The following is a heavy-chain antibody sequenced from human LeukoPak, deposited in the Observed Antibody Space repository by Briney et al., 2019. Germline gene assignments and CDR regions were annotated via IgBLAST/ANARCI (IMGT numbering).Heavy chain of an antibody. CDR2: MNPNSGNT. J-gene: IGHJ6*02. V-gene: IGHV1-8*01. CDR1: GYTFTSYD. Sequence: ASVKVSCKASGYTFTSYDINWVRQAPGQGLEWMGWMNPNSGNTGYAQKFQGRVTMTRNTSISTAYMELSSLRSEDTAVYYCARVQGRPYYYGMDVWGQGTTVTVSS. CDR3: ARVQGRPYYYGMDV.